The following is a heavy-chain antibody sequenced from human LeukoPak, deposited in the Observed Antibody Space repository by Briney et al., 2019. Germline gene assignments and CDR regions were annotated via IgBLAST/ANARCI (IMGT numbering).Heavy chain of an antibody. CDR1: GFAFGSYA. D-gene: IGHD3-22*01. CDR3: AKVGDYYDRGGYSWENYFDS. V-gene: IGHV3-23*01. Sequence: PGGSLRLSCAVAGFAFGSYAMSWVRHAPGEGLEWVSSLSASGANIHYTDSVKGRFAITRDNSKNTLYLQMNSVRAEDTALYYCAKVGDYYDRGGYSWENYFDSWGRGPLVTVSS. CDR2: LSASGANI. J-gene: IGHJ4*02.